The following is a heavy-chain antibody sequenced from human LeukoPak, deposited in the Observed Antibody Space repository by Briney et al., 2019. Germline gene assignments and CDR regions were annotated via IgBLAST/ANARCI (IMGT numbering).Heavy chain of an antibody. Sequence: GGSLRLSCAASGFTFDDYAMHWVRQAPGKGLEWVSGISWNSGSIGYADSVKGRFTISRDNAKNSLYLQMNSLRAEDTALYYCAKDRGYDLYWYFDLWGRGTLVTVSS. D-gene: IGHD5-12*01. CDR2: ISWNSGSI. CDR3: AKDRGYDLYWYFDL. V-gene: IGHV3-9*01. CDR1: GFTFDDYA. J-gene: IGHJ2*01.